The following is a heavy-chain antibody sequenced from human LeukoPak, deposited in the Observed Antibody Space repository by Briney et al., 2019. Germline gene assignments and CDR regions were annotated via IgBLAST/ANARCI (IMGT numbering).Heavy chain of an antibody. CDR1: GYTFTSHD. CDR2: MNPNSGNT. V-gene: IGHV1-8*01. Sequence: GASVKVSCKASGYTFTSHDINWVRQATGQGLEWMGWMNPNSGNTGYAQKFQGRVTMTRNTSISTAYMELSSLRSEDTAVYYCARRPAATRYYYYYYMDVWGQGTLVTVSS. J-gene: IGHJ6*03. CDR3: ARRPAATRYYYYYYMDV. D-gene: IGHD2-2*01.